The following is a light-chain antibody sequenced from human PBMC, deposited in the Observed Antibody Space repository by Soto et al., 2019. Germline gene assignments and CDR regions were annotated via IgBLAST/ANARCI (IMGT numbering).Light chain of an antibody. J-gene: IGKJ1*01. CDR1: QSVSSN. V-gene: IGKV3-15*01. CDR3: QQYGKT. CDR2: GAS. Sequence: EIVMTQSPATLSVSRGERATLSCRASQSVSSNLAWYQQRPGQAPRLLIYGASTRATGIPARFSGSGSGTEFTLTISSLQSEDFAVYYCQQYGKTFGQGTKVEIK.